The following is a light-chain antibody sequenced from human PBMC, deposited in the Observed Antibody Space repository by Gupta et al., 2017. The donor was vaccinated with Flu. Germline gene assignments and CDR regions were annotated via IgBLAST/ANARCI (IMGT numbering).Light chain of an antibody. J-gene: IGLJ2*01. CDR2: KAN. Sequence: QTVLTQESSLSVSPGGTVTLTCAFTSGSVSSAHYPSWYQQRPGHPPRTLIYKANMRSAGVPDRFSASFVGNKAVPTITGAQAEDECKYFGMMYRGNDISIFGGGTKLTVL. V-gene: IGLV8-61*01. CDR1: SGSVSSAHY. CDR3: MMYRGNDISI.